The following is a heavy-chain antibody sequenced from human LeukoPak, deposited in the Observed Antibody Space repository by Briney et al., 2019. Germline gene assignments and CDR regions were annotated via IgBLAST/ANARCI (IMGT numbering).Heavy chain of an antibody. J-gene: IGHJ4*02. CDR1: GFTFTDYW. V-gene: IGHV3-7*01. CDR2: IHKAGTES. D-gene: IGHD1-26*01. Sequence: PGGSLRLSCAASGFTFTDYWMTWVRQVPGKGLEWVANIHKAGTESYYVDSVKGRFAISRDNANNSLYLQLSSLRVDDTAVYYCARVGTWELQRVFDYWGQGTLVTVSS. CDR3: ARVGTWELQRVFDY.